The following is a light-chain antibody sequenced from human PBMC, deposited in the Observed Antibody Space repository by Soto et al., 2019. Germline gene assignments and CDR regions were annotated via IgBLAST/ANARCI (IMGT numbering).Light chain of an antibody. CDR2: GAS. V-gene: IGKV3-15*01. Sequence: EIVMTQSPASLSVSPGDGASLSCWASQSVASNVAWYQQKPGQGPRLLIHGASTRAAGVPARFSGSGSGTDFTLTISSLQSEDFAVYFYQQYHNCPPQYTFGQGTELQIK. CDR3: QQYHNCPPQYT. J-gene: IGKJ2*01. CDR1: QSVASN.